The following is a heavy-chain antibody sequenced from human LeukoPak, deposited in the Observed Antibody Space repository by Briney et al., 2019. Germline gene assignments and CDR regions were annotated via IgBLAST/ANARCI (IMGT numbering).Heavy chain of an antibody. D-gene: IGHD4-17*01. CDR2: ISSSSTI. Sequence: RAGGSLRLSCAASGFTFSSYSMNWVRQAPGKGLEWVSYISSSSTIYYADSVKGRFTISRDNAKNSLYLQMNSLRDEDTAVYYCARGLRRLHFDYWGQGTLVTVSS. V-gene: IGHV3-48*02. CDR3: ARGLRRLHFDY. J-gene: IGHJ4*02. CDR1: GFTFSSYS.